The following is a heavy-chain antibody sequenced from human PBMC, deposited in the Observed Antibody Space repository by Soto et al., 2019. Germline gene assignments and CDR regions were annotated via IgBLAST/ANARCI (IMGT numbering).Heavy chain of an antibody. J-gene: IGHJ4*02. CDR3: AKVAVVATRHSDFES. D-gene: IGHD2-15*01. CDR2: IYYDGST. V-gene: IGHV4-39*02. Sequence: SDTLPLTCTVSGGSINSNNYYWAWIRQPPGKGLAWITSIYYDGSTYSNPSIRSRVSISVDTSKNHFSLEMSCVGDGDTAVYYCAKVAVVATRHSDFESCGQGPPVTV. CDR1: GGSINSNNYY.